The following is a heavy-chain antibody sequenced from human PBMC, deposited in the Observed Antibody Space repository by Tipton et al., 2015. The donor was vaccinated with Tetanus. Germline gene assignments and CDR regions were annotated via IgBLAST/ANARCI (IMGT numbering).Heavy chain of an antibody. J-gene: IGHJ4*02. Sequence: TLSLTCTVSGDSISGYYWNWVRQPPGKGLEWIGEVYDSGDTGYNPSLRSRVTMSVDKSNNRFSLELRFVTAADTAVYYCAGYSPGREYTFDYWGQGTLVTVSS. V-gene: IGHV4-59*04. CDR3: AGYSPGREYTFDY. D-gene: IGHD4-11*01. CDR1: GDSISGYY. CDR2: VYDSGDT.